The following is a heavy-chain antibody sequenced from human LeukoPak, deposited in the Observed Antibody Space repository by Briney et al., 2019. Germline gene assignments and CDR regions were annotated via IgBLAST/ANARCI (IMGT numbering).Heavy chain of an antibody. V-gene: IGHV3-23*01. D-gene: IGHD2-2*01. CDR1: GFTFSSYV. CDR3: AKEGYQLKGPLGY. J-gene: IGHJ4*02. Sequence: GGSLRLSCAASGFTFSSYVMSWVRRAPGKGLEWVSAISGSGGSTYYADSVKGRFTISRDNSKNTLYLQMNSLRAEDTAVYYCAKEGYQLKGPLGYWGQGTLVTVSS. CDR2: ISGSGGST.